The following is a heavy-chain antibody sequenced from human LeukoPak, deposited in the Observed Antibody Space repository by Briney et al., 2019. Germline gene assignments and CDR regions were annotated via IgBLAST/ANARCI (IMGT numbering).Heavy chain of an antibody. CDR1: GFTVSSNY. V-gene: IGHV3-53*01. J-gene: IGHJ4*02. D-gene: IGHD2-21*02. CDR3: ARDRGRAYCGGNCYPYFDF. CDR2: IYSGGST. Sequence: GGSLRLSCAASGFTVSSNYMSWVRQAPGKGLEWVSVIYSGGSTYYTDSVKGRFTISRDDSKNTLYLQMNSLRAEDTAVYYCARDRGRAYCGGNCYPYFDFWGQGILVTVSS.